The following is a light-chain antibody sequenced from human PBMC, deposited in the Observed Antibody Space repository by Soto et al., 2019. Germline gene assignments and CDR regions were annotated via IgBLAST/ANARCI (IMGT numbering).Light chain of an antibody. J-gene: IGLJ1*01. Sequence: QSVLTQPPSVSGAPGQRVIISCTGSSSNIGAGYDVHWYQQYPGTAPKVLIYGNSYRPSGVPDRFSGFKSGTSASLAITGLQAEDEADYYCCSYAGNNIFVFGTGTKLTVL. CDR1: SSNIGAGYD. CDR2: GNS. CDR3: CSYAGNNIFV. V-gene: IGLV1-40*01.